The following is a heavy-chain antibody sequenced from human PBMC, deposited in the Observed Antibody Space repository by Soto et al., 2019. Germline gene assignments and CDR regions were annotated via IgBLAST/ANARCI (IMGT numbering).Heavy chain of an antibody. V-gene: IGHV3-74*01. D-gene: IGHD2-21*02. CDR3: VRGDKGGFDL. J-gene: IGHJ3*01. CDR1: GFTLNYYW. Sequence: PGGSLSLSCAASGFTLNYYWMHWVRQAPGQGLVWVSHIHSDGSTTTYADSVKGRFTISRDNAKNTLYLQMNSLRAEDTAVYYCVRGDKGGFDLWGQGTTVTVSS. CDR2: IHSDGSTT.